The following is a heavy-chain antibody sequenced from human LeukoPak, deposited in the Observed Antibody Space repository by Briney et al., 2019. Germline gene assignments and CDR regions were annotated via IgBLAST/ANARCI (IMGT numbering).Heavy chain of an antibody. Sequence: GRSLRLSCAASGFTFSSYAMHWVRQAPGKGLEWVAVISYDGSNKYYADSVKGRFTISRDNSKNTLYLQMNSLRAEDTAVYYCARGFGGSYNGDHFDYWGQGTLVTVSS. J-gene: IGHJ4*02. CDR2: ISYDGSNK. CDR1: GFTFSSYA. D-gene: IGHD1-26*01. CDR3: ARGFGGSYNGDHFDY. V-gene: IGHV3-30-3*01.